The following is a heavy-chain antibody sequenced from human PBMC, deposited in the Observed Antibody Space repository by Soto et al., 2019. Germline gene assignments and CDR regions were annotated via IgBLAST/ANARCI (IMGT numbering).Heavy chain of an antibody. CDR1: GFTFSDYY. Sequence: QVQLVESGGGLVKPGGSLRLSCAASGFTFSDYYLSWIRQAPGKGLEWVSYISSSGTPIYYADSVKGRFTISRDNTKNSLYLQMNSLRAEDTAVYYCSRDSGYSHFDSWGQGTLVTVSS. D-gene: IGHD5-18*01. CDR2: ISSSGTPI. CDR3: SRDSGYSHFDS. V-gene: IGHV3-11*01. J-gene: IGHJ4*02.